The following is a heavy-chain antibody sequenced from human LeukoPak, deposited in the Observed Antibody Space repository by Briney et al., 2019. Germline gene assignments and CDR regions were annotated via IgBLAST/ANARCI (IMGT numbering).Heavy chain of an antibody. CDR1: GFTFSSYS. J-gene: IGHJ4*02. CDR3: GKGVSSDTPVTTRY. CDR2: ISGSSSTV. D-gene: IGHD4-17*01. Sequence: GGSLRLSCAASGFTFSSYSMNWVRQAPGKGLEWISYISGSSSTVYYADSVKGRFTISRDNAKNSLYLQMNSLRDEDRAVYYCGKGVSSDTPVTTRYWGGRTLVTVSS. V-gene: IGHV3-48*02.